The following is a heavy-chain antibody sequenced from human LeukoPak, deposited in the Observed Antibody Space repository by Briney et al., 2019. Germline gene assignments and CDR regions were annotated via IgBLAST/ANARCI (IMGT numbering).Heavy chain of an antibody. CDR1: GFTFSDYY. Sequence: GRSLRLSCAASGFTFSDYYMSWVRQAPGKGLEWVSYISTVVSDTYYADSVKGGFTTSRDNAKSSLYMQMNSLRAEDTAVYYCARVGLIAAAGTPDYWGQGTLVTVSS. J-gene: IGHJ4*02. CDR2: ISTVVSDT. D-gene: IGHD6-13*01. CDR3: ARVGLIAAAGTPDY. V-gene: IGHV3-11*06.